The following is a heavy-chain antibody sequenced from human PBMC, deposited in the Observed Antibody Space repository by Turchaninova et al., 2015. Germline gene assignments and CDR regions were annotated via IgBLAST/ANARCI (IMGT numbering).Heavy chain of an antibody. CDR2: ISSSSSYI. CDR3: ARVGVGVAPGPFDY. V-gene: IGHV3-21*01. Sequence: EVQLVESGGGVVTPGGSLRLSCAASGFTFSSYTMNGVRQAPGKGLEWVSSISSSSSYIYYADSVKGRFTISRDNAKNSLYLQMDSLRAEDTAVYYCARVGVGVAPGPFDYWGQGTLVTVSS. J-gene: IGHJ4*02. CDR1: GFTFSSYT. D-gene: IGHD3-3*01.